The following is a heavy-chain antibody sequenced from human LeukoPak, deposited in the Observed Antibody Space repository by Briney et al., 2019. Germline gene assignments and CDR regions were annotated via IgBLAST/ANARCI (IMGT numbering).Heavy chain of an antibody. CDR3: ARVPIGYCSSTSCYVYYYYMGV. Sequence: GASVKVSCKASGGTFSSYAISWVRQAPGQGLEWMGGIIPIFGTANYAQKFQGRVTITADESTSTAYMELSSLRSEDTAVYYCARVPIGYCSSTSCYVYYYYMGVWGKGTTVTVSS. J-gene: IGHJ6*03. CDR2: IIPIFGTA. CDR1: GGTFSSYA. V-gene: IGHV1-69*13. D-gene: IGHD2-2*01.